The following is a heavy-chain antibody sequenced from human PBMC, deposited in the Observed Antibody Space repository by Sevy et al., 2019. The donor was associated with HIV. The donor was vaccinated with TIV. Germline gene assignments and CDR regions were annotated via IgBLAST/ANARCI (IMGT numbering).Heavy chain of an antibody. V-gene: IGHV3-9*01. CDR3: AKALDSSGYLVLDY. D-gene: IGHD3-22*01. CDR2: ISWNSGSI. J-gene: IGHJ4*02. CDR1: GFTFDDYA. Sequence: GGSVRLSCAASGFTFDDYAMHWVRQAPGKGLEWVSGISWNSGSIGYADSVKGRFTISRDNAKNSLYLQMNSLRAEDTALYYCAKALDSSGYLVLDYWGQGTLVTVSS.